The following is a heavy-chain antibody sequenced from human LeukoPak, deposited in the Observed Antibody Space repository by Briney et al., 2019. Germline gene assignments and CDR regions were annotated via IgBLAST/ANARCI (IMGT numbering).Heavy chain of an antibody. D-gene: IGHD5/OR15-5a*01. CDR2: IGIADDT. CDR3: VRGGIRVSGIDAFDI. V-gene: IGHV3-13*01. Sequence: PGGSLRLSCAASGFTFRDYDMHWVRQVPGRGLEWVLAIGIADDTHYPDSVKGRFTISRENAKNSLYLQMNTLRDGDTAVYYCVRGGIRVSGIDAFDIWGQGTMVTVSS. J-gene: IGHJ3*02. CDR1: GFTFRDYD.